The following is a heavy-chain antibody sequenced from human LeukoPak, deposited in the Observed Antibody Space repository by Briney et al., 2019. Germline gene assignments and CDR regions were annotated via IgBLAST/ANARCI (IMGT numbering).Heavy chain of an antibody. D-gene: IGHD3-3*01. CDR1: GYTFTSYY. CDR2: INPSGGST. CDR3: ARQEPPYYDFWSGYHTHLDY. J-gene: IGHJ4*02. Sequence: ASVKVSCKASGYTFTSYYMHWVRQAPGQGLEWMGIINPSGGSTSYAQKFQGRVTMTRDTSMSTVYTELSSLRSEDTAVYYCARQEPPYYDFWSGYHTHLDYWGQGTLVTVSS. V-gene: IGHV1-46*01.